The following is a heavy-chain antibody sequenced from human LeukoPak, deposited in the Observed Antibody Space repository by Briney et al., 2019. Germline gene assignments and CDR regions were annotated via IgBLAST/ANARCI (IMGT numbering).Heavy chain of an antibody. CDR1: GYTFTSYD. Sequence: ASVKVSCKASGYTFTSYDINWVRQATGQGLEWMGWMNPNSGNTGYAQKFQGRVTMTRITSISTAYMELSSLRSEDTAVYYCARGVVWFGELHYYYYYMDVWGKGTTVTVSS. CDR2: MNPNSGNT. CDR3: ARGVVWFGELHYYYYYMDV. J-gene: IGHJ6*03. D-gene: IGHD3-10*01. V-gene: IGHV1-8*01.